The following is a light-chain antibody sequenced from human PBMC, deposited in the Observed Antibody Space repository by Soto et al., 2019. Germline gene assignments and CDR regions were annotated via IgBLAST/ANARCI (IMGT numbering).Light chain of an antibody. CDR2: DII. V-gene: IGLV2-14*03. J-gene: IGLJ1*01. CDR1: SSDVGGYDY. Sequence: QSALTQPASVSGSPGQSITISCTGTSSDVGGYDYVSWYQQQPGTAPKLMIYDIINRPSGVSNRFSGSKSGNTASLTISGLQPEDESDYYCSSYTTSSTQVFGTGTKVTVL. CDR3: SSYTTSSTQV.